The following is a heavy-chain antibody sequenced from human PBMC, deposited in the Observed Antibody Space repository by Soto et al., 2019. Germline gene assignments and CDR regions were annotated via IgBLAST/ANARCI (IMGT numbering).Heavy chain of an antibody. CDR3: AREGPPDIAWFDP. V-gene: IGHV1-69*01. D-gene: IGHD2-15*01. Sequence: QVQLVQSGAEVKKPGSSVKVSCKASGGTFSIYTISWVRQAPGQGLEWMGGSANSAQKFQGRLTVTADECTSTVYLELSSVTSEDTAVYYCAREGPPDIAWFDPWGQGTLVSVSS. J-gene: IGHJ5*02. CDR1: GGTFSIYT. CDR2: GSA.